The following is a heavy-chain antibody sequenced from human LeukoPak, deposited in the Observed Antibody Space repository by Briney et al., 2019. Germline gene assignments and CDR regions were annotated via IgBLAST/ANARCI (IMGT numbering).Heavy chain of an antibody. J-gene: IGHJ4*02. CDR2: ISLATGAP. Sequence: GSSVKVSCKASGGTFSSYAISWVRQAPGQGLEWVAWISLATGAPSYAQKFQGRVTLTTDTSTSTAYMELRSLKSDDTVVYYCARDIGLVRGIIMAHWGQGTQVTVSS. V-gene: IGHV1-69*05. CDR1: GGTFSSYA. D-gene: IGHD3-10*01. CDR3: ARDIGLVRGIIMAH.